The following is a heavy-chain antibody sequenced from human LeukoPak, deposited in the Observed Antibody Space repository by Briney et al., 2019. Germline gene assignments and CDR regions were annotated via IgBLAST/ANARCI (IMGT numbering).Heavy chain of an antibody. CDR1: RFTFIIYV. D-gene: IGHD6-19*01. CDR2: ISYEGSTS. CDR3: AKDGSSGWSYYFDY. J-gene: IGHJ4*02. Sequence: GGSLRLSRAASRFTFIIYVMQWVRQAPRKGVEWVAVISYEGSTSYYADSVKGRCSIHKDNSKNKLYLQMKGLRAEDTAVYYCAKDGSSGWSYYFDYWGQGTLVTVSS. V-gene: IGHV3-30*18.